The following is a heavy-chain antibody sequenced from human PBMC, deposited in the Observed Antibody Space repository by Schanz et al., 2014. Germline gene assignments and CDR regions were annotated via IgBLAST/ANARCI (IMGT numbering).Heavy chain of an antibody. Sequence: QEQLVESGGGVVQPGRSLRLSCAASGFTFSSYAIHWVRQAPGKGLEWVAVIWNDGSDKYYADSVKGRFTISRDNSKNMLYLQMNSLRAEDTAVYYCARDKGGLIPFDYWGQGTLVAVSS. CDR3: ARDKGGLIPFDY. CDR1: GFTFSSYA. CDR2: IWNDGSDK. J-gene: IGHJ4*02. V-gene: IGHV3-33*01. D-gene: IGHD2-15*01.